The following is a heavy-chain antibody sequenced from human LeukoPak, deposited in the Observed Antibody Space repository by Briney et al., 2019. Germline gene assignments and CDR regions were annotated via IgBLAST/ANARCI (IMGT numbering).Heavy chain of an antibody. Sequence: GGSLRLSCAASGFTFSSYSMNWVRQAPGKGLEWVSSISSSSSYIYYADSVKGRFTISRDNAKNSLYLQMNSLRAEDTAVYYCARVPSGDKYYYYMDVWGKGTTVTVSS. CDR2: ISSSSSYI. V-gene: IGHV3-21*01. CDR3: ARVPSGDKYYYYMDV. D-gene: IGHD4-17*01. J-gene: IGHJ6*03. CDR1: GFTFSSYS.